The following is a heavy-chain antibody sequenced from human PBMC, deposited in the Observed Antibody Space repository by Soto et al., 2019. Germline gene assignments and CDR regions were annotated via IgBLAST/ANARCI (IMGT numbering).Heavy chain of an antibody. Sequence: ASVKVSCKASGYTFTGYYMHWVRQAPGQGLEWMGWINPNSGGTNYAQKFQGWVTMTRDTSISTAYMELSRLRSDDTAVYYCARDYNWNYGYYYYYGMDVWGQGTTVTVSS. D-gene: IGHD1-7*01. J-gene: IGHJ6*02. CDR1: GYTFTGYY. CDR2: INPNSGGT. CDR3: ARDYNWNYGYYYYYGMDV. V-gene: IGHV1-2*04.